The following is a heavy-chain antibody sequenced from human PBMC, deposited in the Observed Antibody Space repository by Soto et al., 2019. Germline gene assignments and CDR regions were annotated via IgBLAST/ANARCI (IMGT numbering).Heavy chain of an antibody. V-gene: IGHV3-49*03. CDR3: TRTALRRYSGYDSTFDY. Sequence: GGSLRLSCTASGFTFGDYAMSWFRQAPGKGLEWVGFIRSKAYGGTTEYAASVKGRFTISRDDSKSIAYLQMNSLKTEDTAVYYCTRTALRRYSGYDSTFDYWGQGTLVTVSS. CDR1: GFTFGDYA. J-gene: IGHJ4*02. D-gene: IGHD5-12*01. CDR2: IRSKAYGGTT.